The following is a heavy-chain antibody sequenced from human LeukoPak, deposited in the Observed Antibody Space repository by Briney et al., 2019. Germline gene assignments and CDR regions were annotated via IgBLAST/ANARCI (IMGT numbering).Heavy chain of an antibody. D-gene: IGHD3-9*01. Sequence: SVKVSRKASGGTFSSYAISWVRQAPGQGLEWMGGIIPIFGTANYAQKFQGRVTITADKSTSTAYMELSSLRSEDTAVYYCARELPDYYDILTGYSAFDYWGQGTLVTVSS. J-gene: IGHJ4*02. CDR2: IIPIFGTA. CDR3: ARELPDYYDILTGYSAFDY. CDR1: GGTFSSYA. V-gene: IGHV1-69*06.